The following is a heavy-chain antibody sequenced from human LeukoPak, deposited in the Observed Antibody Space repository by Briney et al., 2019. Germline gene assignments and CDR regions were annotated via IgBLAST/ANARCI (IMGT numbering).Heavy chain of an antibody. CDR3: ASNRGYCSRTNAPPYDAFDI. J-gene: IGHJ3*02. Sequence: ASVTVSCKASGYTFTGYYMHWVRQAPGQGLEWMGWINPKSGGTNYAQKFQGRVTMTRDTSISTAYMELSRLRSDGTAVYYCASNRGYCSRTNAPPYDAFDIWGQGTMVTVFS. V-gene: IGHV1-2*02. CDR1: GYTFTGYY. D-gene: IGHD2-2*01. CDR2: INPKSGGT.